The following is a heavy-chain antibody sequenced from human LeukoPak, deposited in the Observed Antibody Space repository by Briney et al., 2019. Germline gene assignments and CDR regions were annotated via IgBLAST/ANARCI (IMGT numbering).Heavy chain of an antibody. CDR2: INPNSGGT. J-gene: IGHJ4*02. D-gene: IGHD3-22*01. V-gene: IGHV1-2*02. Sequence: ASVKVSCKASGYTFTGYYMHWVRQAPGQGLEWMGWINPNSGGTNYAQKFQGRVTMTRDTSISTAYMELSRLRSDDTAVYYCARDYYDSSGVDCWGQGTLVTVSS. CDR1: GYTFTGYY. CDR3: ARDYYDSSGVDC.